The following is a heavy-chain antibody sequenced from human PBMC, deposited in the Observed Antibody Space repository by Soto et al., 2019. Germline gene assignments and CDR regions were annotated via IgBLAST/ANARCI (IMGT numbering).Heavy chain of an antibody. V-gene: IGHV3-23*01. Sequence: SLRLSCAASGFTFSSYAMIWVRQAPGRGLEWVSAISGSGGNTYYADSVKGRFTISRDNSRNTLYLQMNSLRAEDTAVYYCAKALSSFYFDYWGQGTLVTVSS. D-gene: IGHD3-16*01. J-gene: IGHJ4*02. CDR1: GFTFSSYA. CDR3: AKALSSFYFDY. CDR2: ISGSGGNT.